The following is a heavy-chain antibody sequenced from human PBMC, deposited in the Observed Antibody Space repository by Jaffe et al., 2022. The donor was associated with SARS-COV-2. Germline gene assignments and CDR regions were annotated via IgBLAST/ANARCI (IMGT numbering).Heavy chain of an antibody. CDR2: ISYDGSNK. CDR3: ARDHGGGSQNWFDP. V-gene: IGHV3-30*04. D-gene: IGHD2-15*01. J-gene: IGHJ5*02. Sequence: QVQLVESGGGVVQPGRSLRLSCAASGFTFSSYAMHWVRQAPGKGLEWVAVISYDGSNKYYADSVKGRFTISRDNSKNTLYLQMNSLRAEDTAVYYCARDHGGGSQNWFDPWGQGTLVTVSS. CDR1: GFTFSSYA.